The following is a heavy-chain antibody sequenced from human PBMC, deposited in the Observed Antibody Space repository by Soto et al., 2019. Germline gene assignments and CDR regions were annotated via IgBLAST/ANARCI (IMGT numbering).Heavy chain of an antibody. CDR3: AKEKWLVSLIPDVAFDI. D-gene: IGHD6-19*01. V-gene: IGHV6-1*01. CDR2: TYYRSKWYN. CDR1: GDSVSSNSAA. J-gene: IGHJ3*02. Sequence: SQTLSLTCAISGDSVSSNSAAWNWIRQSPSRGLEWLGRTYYRSKWYNDYAVSVKSRITINPDTSKNQFSLQLNSVTPEDTAVYYCAKEKWLVSLIPDVAFDIWGQGTMVTVSS.